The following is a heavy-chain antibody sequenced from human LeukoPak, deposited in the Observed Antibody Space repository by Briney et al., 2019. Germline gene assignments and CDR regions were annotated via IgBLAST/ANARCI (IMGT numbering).Heavy chain of an antibody. J-gene: IGHJ5*02. CDR1: GFIFSDHY. CDR3: TRSSTDWYNWFDP. CDR2: TRNKAKGYTT. Sequence: PGGSLRLSCAASGFIFSDHYMDWVRPAPGKGLEWVGRTRNKAKGYTTEYAASVKGRFTISRDDLNNLLYLQMNSLNTEDTAVYYCTRSSTDWYNWFDPWGQGTLVTVSS. D-gene: IGHD2-2*01. V-gene: IGHV3-72*01.